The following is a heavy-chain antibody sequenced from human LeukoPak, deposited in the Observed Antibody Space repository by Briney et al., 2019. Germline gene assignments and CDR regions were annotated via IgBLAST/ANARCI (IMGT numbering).Heavy chain of an antibody. CDR1: GGSISGYY. CDR3: ARHSGGRDSSGEYWYFDL. CDR2: IYYSGSA. J-gene: IGHJ2*01. D-gene: IGHD3-22*01. Sequence: SETLSLTCTVSGGSISGYYWSWIRQPPGEGLEWIGYIYYSGSANYNPSLKSRVTISVDTSKNQFSLKLSSVTAADTAVYYCARHSGGRDSSGEYWYFDLWGRGTLVTVSS. V-gene: IGHV4-59*08.